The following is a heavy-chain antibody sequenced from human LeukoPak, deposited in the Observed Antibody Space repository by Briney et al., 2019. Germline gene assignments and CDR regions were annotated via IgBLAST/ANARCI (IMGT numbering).Heavy chain of an antibody. CDR3: ARVGRSGTFGAFDI. V-gene: IGHV3-30*02. Sequence: PGGSLRLSCAASGFTFSSYGMHWVRQAPGKGLEWVAFIRYDGSNKYYADSVKGRFTISRDNSKNTLYLQMNSLRAEDTAVYYCARVGRSGTFGAFDIWGQGTMVTVSS. J-gene: IGHJ3*02. CDR2: IRYDGSNK. D-gene: IGHD3-16*01. CDR1: GFTFSSYG.